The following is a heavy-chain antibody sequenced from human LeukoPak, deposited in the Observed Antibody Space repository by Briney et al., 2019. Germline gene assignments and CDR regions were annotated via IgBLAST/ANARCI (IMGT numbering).Heavy chain of an antibody. CDR2: IHYTGST. Sequence: SETLSLTCTVSGGSISGYYWSWIRQPPGKGLEWIGYIHYTGSTNYNPSLKSRVTISVHTSKNQFSLKLNSVTAADTAIYYCARATGYSGVDYWGQGTLVTVSS. D-gene: IGHD1-26*01. V-gene: IGHV4-59*01. J-gene: IGHJ4*02. CDR3: ARATGYSGVDY. CDR1: GGSISGYY.